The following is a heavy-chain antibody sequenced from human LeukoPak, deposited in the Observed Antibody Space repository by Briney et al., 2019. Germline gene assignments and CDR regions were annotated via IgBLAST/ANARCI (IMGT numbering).Heavy chain of an antibody. CDR3: VIPSIAPY. CDR1: GGSVSRYY. J-gene: IGHJ4*02. D-gene: IGHD6-6*01. V-gene: IGHV4-34*01. Sequence: SETLSLTCVVYGGSVSRYYWSWVRQRQGKGLEWIGEIKHDGDTNVNPSLKSRVTMSRDTSKNQFSLKLDSVTAADSAMYYCVIPSIAPYWGQGVLVTVSS. CDR2: IKHDGDT.